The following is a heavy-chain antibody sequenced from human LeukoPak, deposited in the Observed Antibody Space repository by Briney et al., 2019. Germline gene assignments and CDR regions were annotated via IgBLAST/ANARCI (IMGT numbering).Heavy chain of an antibody. D-gene: IGHD1-26*01. V-gene: IGHV1-3*03. CDR1: GYSFNRYA. CDR2: IHNGNGNT. J-gene: IGHJ2*01. Sequence: ASVKVSYKASGYSFNRYAMHWVRQAPGQRPEWMGWIHNGNGNTKYSQEFQGRVTIIGDTSASTAYMEFSSLTSEDTAVYYCARDGGSYQGYWYFDLWGRGTLVTVSS. CDR3: ARDGGSYQGYWYFDL.